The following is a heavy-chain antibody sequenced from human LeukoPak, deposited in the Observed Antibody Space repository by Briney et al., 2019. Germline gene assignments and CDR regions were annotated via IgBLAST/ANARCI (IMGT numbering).Heavy chain of an antibody. D-gene: IGHD2-2*01. CDR2: ISWNSGSI. Sequence: GGSLRLSCAASGFTFDDYAMHWVRQAPGKGLEWVSGISWNSGSIGYADSGKGRFTISRDNAKNSLYLQMNSLRAEDTALYYCAKGGIVVVPAAMAFDIWGQGTMVTVSS. J-gene: IGHJ3*02. V-gene: IGHV3-9*01. CDR1: GFTFDDYA. CDR3: AKGGIVVVPAAMAFDI.